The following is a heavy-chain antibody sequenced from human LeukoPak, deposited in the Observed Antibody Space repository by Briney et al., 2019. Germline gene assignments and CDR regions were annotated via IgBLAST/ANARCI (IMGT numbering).Heavy chain of an antibody. CDR2: ISSSGSTI. CDR3: AKDGVSIAARPGPYYYYGMDV. D-gene: IGHD6-6*01. CDR1: GFTFSDYY. J-gene: IGHJ6*02. Sequence: GGSLRLSCAASGFTFSDYYMSWIRQAPGKGLEWVSYISSSGSTIYYADSVKGRFTISRDNAKNSLYPQMNSLRAEDTAVYYCAKDGVSIAARPGPYYYYGMDVWGQGTTVTVSS. V-gene: IGHV3-11*01.